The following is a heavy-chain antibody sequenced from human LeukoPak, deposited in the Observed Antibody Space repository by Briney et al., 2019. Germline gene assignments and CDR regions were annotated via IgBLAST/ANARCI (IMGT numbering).Heavy chain of an antibody. CDR1: GGSISSYY. J-gene: IGHJ6*02. CDR3: ARAPFPSPYSSGGYYYYYGMDV. D-gene: IGHD6-19*01. CDR2: IYYSGST. V-gene: IGHV4-59*01. Sequence: SETLSLTCTVSGGSISSYYWSWIRQPPGKGLEWIGYIYYSGSTNYNPSLKSRVTISVDTSKNQFSLKLSSVTAADTAVYYCARAPFPSPYSSGGYYYYYGMDVWGQGTTVTVSS.